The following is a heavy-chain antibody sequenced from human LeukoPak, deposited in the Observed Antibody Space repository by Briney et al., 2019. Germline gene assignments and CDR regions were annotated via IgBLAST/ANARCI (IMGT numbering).Heavy chain of an antibody. CDR1: GGSISGDY. D-gene: IGHD1-26*01. CDR3: ARDRGSNGSFDY. Sequence: SETLSLTCTVSGGSISGDYWSWVRQPPGKGLEWIAYIHSSGSTNYNPSLKSRVAISVDTSKNQFSLNLTSVTAADTAEYYCARDRGSNGSFDYWGQGTLVTVSS. CDR2: IHSSGST. J-gene: IGHJ4*02. V-gene: IGHV4-59*01.